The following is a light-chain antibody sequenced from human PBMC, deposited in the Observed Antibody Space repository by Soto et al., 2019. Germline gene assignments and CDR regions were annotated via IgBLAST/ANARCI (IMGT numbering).Light chain of an antibody. Sequence: IQMTQSPSSLSASVGDIVTITCRSSQSISSYLNWYQQKPGKAPKLLIYAASSLQSGVPSRFSGSGSGTDFPLTISSLQPEDFETYYCQQSYSTPPTFGGGTKVDIK. CDR3: QQSYSTPPT. CDR1: QSISSY. V-gene: IGKV1-39*01. CDR2: AAS. J-gene: IGKJ4*01.